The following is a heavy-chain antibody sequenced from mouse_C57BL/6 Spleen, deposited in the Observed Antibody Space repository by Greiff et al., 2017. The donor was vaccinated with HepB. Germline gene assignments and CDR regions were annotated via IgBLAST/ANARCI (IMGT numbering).Heavy chain of an antibody. Sequence: EVQRVESGGGLVKPGGSLKLSCAASGFTFSDYGMHWVRQAPEKGLEWVAYISSGSSTIYYADTVKGRFTISRDNAKNTLFLQMTSLRSEDTAMYYCARRPTTVVAPFDYWGQGTTLTVSS. CDR3: ARRPTTVVAPFDY. CDR1: GFTFSDYG. J-gene: IGHJ2*01. CDR2: ISSGSSTI. V-gene: IGHV5-17*01. D-gene: IGHD1-1*01.